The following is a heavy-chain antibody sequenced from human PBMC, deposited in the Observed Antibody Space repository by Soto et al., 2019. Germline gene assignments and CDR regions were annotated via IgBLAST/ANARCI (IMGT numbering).Heavy chain of an antibody. Sequence: SVTTYLTCRVCGTAFSCSWYSWGWKRKPPGKGLEWIGSIYYSGSIYYNPSLKSRVTLSVDTSKNQFSLKLSSVTAAETAVYYCARQSSGWYNWFDPWGQGTLVTVSS. D-gene: IGHD6-19*01. CDR2: IYYSGSI. J-gene: IGHJ5*02. V-gene: IGHV4-39*01. CDR1: GTAFSCSWYS. CDR3: ARQSSGWYNWFDP.